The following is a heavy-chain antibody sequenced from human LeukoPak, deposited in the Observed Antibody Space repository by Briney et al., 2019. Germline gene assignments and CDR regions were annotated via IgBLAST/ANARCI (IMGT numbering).Heavy chain of an antibody. V-gene: IGHV4-59*08. Sequence: SETLSLTCTVSGGSISSYYWSWIRQPPGKGLEWIGYIYYSGSTNYNPSLKSRVTISVDTSKNQFSLKLSSVTAADTAVYYCASLSVGYCSGGSCFPHYWGQGTLVTVSS. CDR2: IYYSGST. CDR1: GGSISSYY. D-gene: IGHD2-15*01. CDR3: ASLSVGYCSGGSCFPHY. J-gene: IGHJ4*02.